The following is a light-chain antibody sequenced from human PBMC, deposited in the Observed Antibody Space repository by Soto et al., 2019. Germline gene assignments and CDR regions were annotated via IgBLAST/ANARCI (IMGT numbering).Light chain of an antibody. Sequence: IVLTQAPGTLSLSPGERATLSWRGSQSVSSSYLAWYQQKPGQAPRLLISGASMRASGVPVRFIGSGSGTDFTLTITRLEPEDFAVYYCQQYGGSPITFGLGTRLEIK. J-gene: IGKJ5*01. CDR3: QQYGGSPIT. CDR1: QSVSSSY. CDR2: GAS. V-gene: IGKV3-20*01.